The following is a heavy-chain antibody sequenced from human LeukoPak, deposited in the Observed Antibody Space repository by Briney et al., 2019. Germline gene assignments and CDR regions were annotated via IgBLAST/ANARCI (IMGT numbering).Heavy chain of an antibody. CDR3: ARGYSYVLFDY. V-gene: IGHV5-51*01. Sequence: GEPLKISCKASGYIFTNSWIGWVRQMPGKGLEWMGIIYPGDSDTRYSPSFQGQVTISADKSISTAYLQWSSLEASDTAIYYCARGYSYVLFDYWGQGTLVTVSS. J-gene: IGHJ4*02. CDR2: IYPGDSDT. D-gene: IGHD5-18*01. CDR1: GYIFTNSW.